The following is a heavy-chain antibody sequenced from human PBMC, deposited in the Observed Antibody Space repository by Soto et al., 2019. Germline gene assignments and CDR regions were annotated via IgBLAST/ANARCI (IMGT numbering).Heavy chain of an antibody. CDR2: TRNKANSYTT. Sequence: EVQLVESGGGLVQPGGSLRLSCAASGFTFSDHYMDWVRQAPGKGLEWVGSTRNKANSYTTEYAASVKGRFTISRDDSKNSLYLQMNSLKTEDTAVYYCARSIVATIGMDVWGQGTTVTVSS. J-gene: IGHJ6*02. CDR3: ARSIVATIGMDV. CDR1: GFTFSDHY. D-gene: IGHD5-12*01. V-gene: IGHV3-72*01.